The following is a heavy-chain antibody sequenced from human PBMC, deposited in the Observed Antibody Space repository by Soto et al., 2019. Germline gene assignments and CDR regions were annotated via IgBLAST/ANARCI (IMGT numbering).Heavy chain of an antibody. V-gene: IGHV3-48*01. J-gene: IGHJ5*01. D-gene: IGHD2-2*01. CDR1: GFTFSTYN. Sequence: EVQLVESGGGLVQPGGSLRLSCAASGFTFSTYNMNWVRQPPGKGLEWLSYISSDSRTIYYADSVKGRFTIPRDNAKNSLYLQMNSLRAEDTAVYYCTRTSLLDSWGQGTLVTVSS. CDR2: ISSDSRTI. CDR3: TRTSLLDS.